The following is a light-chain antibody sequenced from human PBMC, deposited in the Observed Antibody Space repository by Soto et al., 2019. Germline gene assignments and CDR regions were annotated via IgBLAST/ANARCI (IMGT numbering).Light chain of an antibody. Sequence: QSVLTQPPSVSGAPGQRVTISCTGSSSNIGAGYDVHWYQQLPGTAPKLLIYGNSNRPSGVPDRFSGSKSGTSASLAITGLQAEDEADYDCQYYDSSLSGLVFGGGTKVTVL. CDR3: QYYDSSLSGLV. CDR1: SSNIGAGYD. J-gene: IGLJ2*01. CDR2: GNS. V-gene: IGLV1-40*01.